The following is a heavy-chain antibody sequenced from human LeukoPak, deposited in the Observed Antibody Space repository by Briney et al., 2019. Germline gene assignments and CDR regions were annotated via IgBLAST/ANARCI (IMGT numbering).Heavy chain of an antibody. CDR1: GFTFSSYS. CDR3: ARDTPLDYDSRGYYMDV. Sequence: GGSLRLFCAASGFTFSSYSMNWVRQAPGKGLEWVSYISSSSSTIYYADSVKGRFTISRDNAKNSLYLQMNSLRAEDTAVYYCARDTPLDYDSRGYYMDVWGKGTTVTVSS. D-gene: IGHD3-22*01. J-gene: IGHJ6*03. V-gene: IGHV3-48*01. CDR2: ISSSSSTI.